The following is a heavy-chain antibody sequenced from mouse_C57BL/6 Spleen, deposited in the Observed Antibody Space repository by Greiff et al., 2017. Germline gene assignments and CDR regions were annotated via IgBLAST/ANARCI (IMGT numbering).Heavy chain of an antibody. CDR2: IYPGDGDT. V-gene: IGHV1-82*01. Sequence: VQLQESGPELVKPGASVKISCKASGYAFSSSWMNWVKQRPGKGLEWIGRIYPGDGDTNYNGKFKGKATLTADKSSSTAYMQLSSLTSEDSAVYFCASENFEDWGQGTTLTVSS. CDR3: ASENFED. J-gene: IGHJ2*01. CDR1: GYAFSSSW.